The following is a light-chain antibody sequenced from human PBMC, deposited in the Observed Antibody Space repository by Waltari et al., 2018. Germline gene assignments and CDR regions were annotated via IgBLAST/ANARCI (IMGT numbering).Light chain of an antibody. V-gene: IGLV1-40*01. CDR2: GNN. CDR3: QSYDSSLSGWV. Sequence: QSVLTQPPSVSGAPGQRVPLSFTGTSPTIRAGYDVPWYQHLPGTAPKRLIHGNNNRPSGVPDRFSGSRSGTSASLAITGLQAEDEADYYCQSYDSSLSGWVFGGGTKLTVL. J-gene: IGLJ3*02. CDR1: SPTIRAGYD.